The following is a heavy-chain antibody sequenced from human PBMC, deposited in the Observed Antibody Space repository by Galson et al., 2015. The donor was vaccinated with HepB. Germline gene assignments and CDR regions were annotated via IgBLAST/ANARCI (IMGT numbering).Heavy chain of an antibody. CDR3: ARWVAGTTRGPPRNDY. V-gene: IGHV5-10-1*01. CDR1: GYSFTSYW. Sequence: QSGAEVKKPGESLRISCKGSGYSFTSYWITWVRQMPGRGLEWMGRIDPRDSYTNYSPSIQGHVTISADQSLSTAYLQWSSLKASDTAMYYCARWVAGTTRGPPRNDYWGQGTLVTVSS. J-gene: IGHJ4*02. CDR2: IDPRDSYT. D-gene: IGHD2-15*01.